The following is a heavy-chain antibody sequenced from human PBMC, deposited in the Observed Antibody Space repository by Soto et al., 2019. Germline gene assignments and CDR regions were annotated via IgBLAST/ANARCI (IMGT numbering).Heavy chain of an antibody. CDR2: IYYSGST. J-gene: IGHJ5*02. CDR1: GGSISSSSYY. CDR3: ARHGYSSSSWFDP. D-gene: IGHD6-6*01. V-gene: IGHV4-39*01. Sequence: QLQLQESGPGLVKPSETLSLTCTVSGGSISSSSYYWGWIRQPPGKGLEWIGSIYYSGSTYYNPSLKSRVTISVDTSKNQFSLKLSSVTAADTAVYYCARHGYSSSSWFDPWGQGTLVTVSS.